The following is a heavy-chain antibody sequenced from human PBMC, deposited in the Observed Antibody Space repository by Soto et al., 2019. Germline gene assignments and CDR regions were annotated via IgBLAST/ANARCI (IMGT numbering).Heavy chain of an antibody. J-gene: IGHJ6*02. Sequence: GASVKVSCKASGYTFTSYGISWVRRAPGQGLEWMGWISAYNGNTNYAQKLQGRVTMTTDTSTSTAYMELRSLRSDDTAVYYCARGRGWNYNYYYYGMDVWGQGTTVTVSS. D-gene: IGHD1-7*01. V-gene: IGHV1-18*01. CDR3: ARGRGWNYNYYYYGMDV. CDR1: GYTFTSYG. CDR2: ISAYNGNT.